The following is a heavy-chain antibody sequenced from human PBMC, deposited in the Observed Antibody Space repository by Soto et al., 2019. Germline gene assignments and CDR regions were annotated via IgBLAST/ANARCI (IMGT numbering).Heavy chain of an antibody. CDR3: ARGWVVAATNGFDY. CDR1: GGSFSGYY. Sequence: SETLSLTCAVYGGSFSGYYWSWIRQPPGKGLEWIGEINHSGSTNYNPSLKSRVTISVDTSKNQFSLKLSSVTAADTAVYYCARGWVVAATNGFDYWGQGTLVNVSS. D-gene: IGHD2-15*01. CDR2: INHSGST. V-gene: IGHV4-34*01. J-gene: IGHJ4*02.